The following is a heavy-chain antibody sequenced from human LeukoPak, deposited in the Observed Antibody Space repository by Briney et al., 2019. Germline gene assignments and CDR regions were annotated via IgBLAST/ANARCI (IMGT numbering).Heavy chain of an antibody. CDR2: INPNSGGT. J-gene: IGHJ5*02. V-gene: IGHV1-2*02. CDR3: ARGLPYCSGGSCYYGWFDP. CDR1: GYTFTGYY. Sequence: ASVKVSCKASGYTFTGYYMHWVRQAPGQGLEWMGWINPNSGGTNYAQKFQGRVTMTRDTSISTAYMELSRLRSDDTAVYYCARGLPYCSGGSCYYGWFDPWGQGTLVTVS. D-gene: IGHD2-15*01.